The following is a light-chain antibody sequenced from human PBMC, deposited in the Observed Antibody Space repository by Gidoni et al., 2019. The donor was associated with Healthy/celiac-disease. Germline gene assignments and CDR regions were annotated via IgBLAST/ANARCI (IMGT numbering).Light chain of an antibody. V-gene: IGKV3-11*01. CDR3: QQRSNWPPIT. CDR1: QSVSSY. Sequence: EIVLTQSPATLSLSPGERATLSCRASQSVSSYLAWYQQKPGQAPRLLIYDASNRATGIPARFSGSGSGTDFTLTISSLEPEDFAVYYCQQRSNWPPITFGPGTKSGYQT. J-gene: IGKJ3*01. CDR2: DAS.